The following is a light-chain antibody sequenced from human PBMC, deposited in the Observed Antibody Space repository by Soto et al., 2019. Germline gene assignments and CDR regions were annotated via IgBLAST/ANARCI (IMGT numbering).Light chain of an antibody. CDR2: DAS. V-gene: IGKV3-11*01. Sequence: EIVLTQSPATLSLSPGERATLSCRASQSVSSYLAWYQQKPGQAPRLLIYDASNRATGIPARFSGSGSGTDSTLTISSLEPEDFAVYYCQQRSNWPEWTFGQGTKVDIK. J-gene: IGKJ1*01. CDR1: QSVSSY. CDR3: QQRSNWPEWT.